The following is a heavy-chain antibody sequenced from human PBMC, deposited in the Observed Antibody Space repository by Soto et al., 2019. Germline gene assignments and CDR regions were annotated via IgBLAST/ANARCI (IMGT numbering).Heavy chain of an antibody. CDR3: AKLRYDYYYMDV. CDR1: VFTFSSYA. J-gene: IGHJ6*03. D-gene: IGHD1-20*01. Sequence: GGSLRLSCAASVFTFSSYAMSWVRQAPGKGLEWVSAISGSGGSTYYADSVKGRFTISRDNSKNTLYLQMNSLRAEDTAVYYCAKLRYDYYYMDVWGKGTTVTVSS. V-gene: IGHV3-23*01. CDR2: ISGSGGST.